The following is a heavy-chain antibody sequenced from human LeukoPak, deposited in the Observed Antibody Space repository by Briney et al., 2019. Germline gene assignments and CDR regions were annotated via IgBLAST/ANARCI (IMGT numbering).Heavy chain of an antibody. CDR1: GYTFTSYG. CDR2: ISGYNGNT. V-gene: IGHV1-18*01. D-gene: IGHD3-16*01. CDR3: ARDLYDYNNRAGDY. Sequence: GASVKVSCKASGYTFTSYGISWVRQAPGQGLEWMGWISGYNGNTNYAQKLQGRVTMTTDTSTSTAYMELSSLRSEDTAVYYCARDLYDYNNRAGDYWGQGTLVTVSS. J-gene: IGHJ4*02.